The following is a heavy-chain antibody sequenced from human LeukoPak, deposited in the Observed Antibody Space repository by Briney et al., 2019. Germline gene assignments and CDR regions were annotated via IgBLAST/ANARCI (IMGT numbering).Heavy chain of an antibody. Sequence: PGGSLRLSCAASGFTFGDYAMHWVRQAPGRGLEWVSGISWNSGNIGYADSVKGRFTISRDNAKNSLHLQMNSLRVEDTALYYCTKDTIRATRGSPALDSWGRGNLVIVSS. CDR2: ISWNSGNI. V-gene: IGHV3-9*01. CDR3: TKDTIRATRGSPALDS. D-gene: IGHD1-26*01. CDR1: GFTFGDYA. J-gene: IGHJ4*02.